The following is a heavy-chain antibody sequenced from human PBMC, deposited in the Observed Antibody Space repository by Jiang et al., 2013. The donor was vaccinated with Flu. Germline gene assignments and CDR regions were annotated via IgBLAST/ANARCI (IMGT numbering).Heavy chain of an antibody. Sequence: LLKPSETLSLTCAVYGGSFSGYYWSWIRQPPGKGLEWIGEINHSGSTNYNPSLKSRVTISVDTSKNQFSLKLSSVTAADTAVYYCARGPGYCSGGSCYFDYWGQGTLVTVSS. V-gene: IGHV4-34*01. CDR3: ARGPGYCSGGSCYFDY. J-gene: IGHJ4*02. CDR2: INHSGST. CDR1: GGSFSGYY. D-gene: IGHD2-15*01.